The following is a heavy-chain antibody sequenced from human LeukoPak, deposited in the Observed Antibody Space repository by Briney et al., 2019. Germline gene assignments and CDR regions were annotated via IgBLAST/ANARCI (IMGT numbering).Heavy chain of an antibody. J-gene: IGHJ4*02. Sequence: GGSLRLSCAASGFTFSSYEMNWVRQAPGKGLERVSYISSSGSTIYYADSVKGRFTISRDNAKSSLYLQMNSLRAEDTAVYYCARTKWLEAIDYWGQGTLVTVSS. D-gene: IGHD6-19*01. CDR2: ISSSGSTI. CDR1: GFTFSSYE. CDR3: ARTKWLEAIDY. V-gene: IGHV3-48*03.